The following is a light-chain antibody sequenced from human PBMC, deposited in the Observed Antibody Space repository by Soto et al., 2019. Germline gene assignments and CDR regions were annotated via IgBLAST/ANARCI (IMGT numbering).Light chain of an antibody. CDR2: GAS. CDR3: QQYGSSPTWT. CDR1: QSVSSNY. J-gene: IGKJ1*01. Sequence: EGVLTQSPVTLSLSPGERATLSCRASQSVSSNYLAWYQQKPGQAHRLLIYGASTRATGIPDRFSGSGSGTDFTLAISRLEPEDSAVYYCQQYGSSPTWTCGQGTKVDIK. V-gene: IGKV3-20*01.